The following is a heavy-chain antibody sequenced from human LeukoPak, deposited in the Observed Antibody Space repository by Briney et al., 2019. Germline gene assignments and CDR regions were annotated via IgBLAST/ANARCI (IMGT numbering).Heavy chain of an antibody. CDR1: GFTFSSYG. V-gene: IGHV3-30*18. J-gene: IGHJ4*02. Sequence: PGGSLRLSCAASGFTFSSYGMHWVRQAPGKGLEWVTVISHDGSNKYYADSVKGRFTISRDTSKNTLYLQMNSLRAEDTAVYYCAKDIGYYGSAGCYGAAYYFDYWGQGTLVTVSS. CDR3: AKDIGYYGSAGCYGAAYYFDY. CDR2: ISHDGSNK. D-gene: IGHD2-2*01.